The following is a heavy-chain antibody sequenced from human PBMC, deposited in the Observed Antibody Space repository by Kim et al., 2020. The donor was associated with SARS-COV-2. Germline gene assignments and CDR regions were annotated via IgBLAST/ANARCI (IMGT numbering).Heavy chain of an antibody. D-gene: IGHD3-16*01. CDR2: IYHSGST. Sequence: SETLSLTCAVSGGSISSSNWWSWVRQPPGKGLEWIGEIYHSGSTNYNPSLKSRVTISVDKSKNQFSLKLSSVTAADTAVYYCARDYYDYVGGSYSQYYFDYWGQGTLVTVSS. J-gene: IGHJ4*02. CDR1: GGSISSSNW. V-gene: IGHV4-4*02. CDR3: ARDYYDYVGGSYSQYYFDY.